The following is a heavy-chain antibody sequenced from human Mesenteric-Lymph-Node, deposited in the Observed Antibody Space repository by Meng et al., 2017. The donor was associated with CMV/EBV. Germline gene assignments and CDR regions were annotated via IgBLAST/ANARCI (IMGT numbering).Heavy chain of an antibody. CDR3: ARDGDYYDSSGYNPFDY. J-gene: IGHJ4*02. D-gene: IGHD3-22*01. V-gene: IGHV4-39*07. CDR1: GGSISSSSYY. Sequence: QLQLQESGQGLVKPSETLSPTCTVSGGSISSSSYYWGWIRQPPGKGLEWIGSIYYSGSTYYNPSLKSRVTISVDTSKNQFSLKLSSVTAADTAVYYCARDGDYYDSSGYNPFDYWGQGTLVTVSS. CDR2: IYYSGST.